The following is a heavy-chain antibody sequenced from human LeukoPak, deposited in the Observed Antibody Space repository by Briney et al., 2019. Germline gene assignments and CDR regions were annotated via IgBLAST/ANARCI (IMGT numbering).Heavy chain of an antibody. CDR2: ISYDGSNK. D-gene: IGHD4-17*01. V-gene: IGHV3-30*19. CDR1: RFTFSSYG. CDR3: ARETEIDDYGDYFDY. J-gene: IGHJ4*02. Sequence: GGSLRLSCAASRFTFSSYGMHWVRQAPGKGLEWVAVISYDGSNKYYADSVKGRFTISRDNSKNTLYLQMNSLRAEDTAVYYCARETEIDDYGDYFDYWGQGTLVTVSS.